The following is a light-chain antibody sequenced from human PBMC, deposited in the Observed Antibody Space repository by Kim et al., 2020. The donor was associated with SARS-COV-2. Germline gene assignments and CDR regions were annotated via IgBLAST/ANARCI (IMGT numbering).Light chain of an antibody. Sequence: PATLSVSPGERVTLPCRASQTVDRNLAWYQQKGGQPPRLLIYRASTRATDIPDRFSGSGSGTEFTLTIHSLRSEDSGNYYCQQFSKWPLTFGGGTKVDIK. CDR1: QTVDRN. CDR3: QQFSKWPLT. V-gene: IGKV3-15*01. J-gene: IGKJ4*01. CDR2: RAS.